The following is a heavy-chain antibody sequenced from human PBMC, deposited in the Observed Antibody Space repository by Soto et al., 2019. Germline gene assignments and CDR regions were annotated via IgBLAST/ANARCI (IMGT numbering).Heavy chain of an antibody. CDR1: EFNFGAFG. CDR3: GKISHRGGLNYYSAMAV. J-gene: IGHJ6*03. D-gene: IGHD3-16*01. Sequence: QVQLVESGGGVVQSGRSLRLSCAASEFNFGAFGMHWVRQAPGKGLEWVAVISYDGSNIYYGDSVKGRFTISRDNSKNTLFLKMTSRKPKNSPIYYWGKISHRGGLNYYSAMAVWGKGPTVTV. CDR2: ISYDGSNI. V-gene: IGHV3-33*05.